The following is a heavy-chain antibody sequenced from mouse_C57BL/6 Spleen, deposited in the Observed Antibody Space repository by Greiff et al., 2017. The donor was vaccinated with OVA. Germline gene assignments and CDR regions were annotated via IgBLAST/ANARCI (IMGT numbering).Heavy chain of an antibody. V-gene: IGHV1-39*01. CDR3: AREGGLRRYYAMDY. Sequence: EVQLQQSGPELVKPGASVKISCKASGYSFTDYNMNWVKQSNGKSLEWIGVINPNYGTTSYNQKFKGKATLTVDQSSSTAYMQLNSLTSEDAAVYYCAREGGLRRYYAMDYWGQGTSVTVSS. D-gene: IGHD2-4*01. J-gene: IGHJ4*01. CDR1: GYSFTDYN. CDR2: INPNYGTT.